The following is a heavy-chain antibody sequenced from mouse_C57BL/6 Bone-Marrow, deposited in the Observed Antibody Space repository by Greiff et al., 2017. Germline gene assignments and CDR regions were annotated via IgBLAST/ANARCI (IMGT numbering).Heavy chain of an antibody. D-gene: IGHD2-3*01. CDR1: GYTFTDYY. Sequence: EVQLQQSGPELVKPGASVKISCKASGYTFTDYYMNWVKQSHGKSLEWIGDINPNNGGTSYNQKFKGKATLTGDKSSSTAYMELRSLTSEDSAVYYCARLGYYYFDYWGQGTTLTVSS. J-gene: IGHJ2*01. CDR2: INPNNGGT. V-gene: IGHV1-26*01. CDR3: ARLGYYYFDY.